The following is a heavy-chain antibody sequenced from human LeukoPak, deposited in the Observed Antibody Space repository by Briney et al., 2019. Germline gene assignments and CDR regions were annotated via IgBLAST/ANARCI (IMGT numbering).Heavy chain of an antibody. CDR1: GFTFSSYA. CDR3: AKDPDYYGSGSHNWFDP. V-gene: IGHV3-23*01. CDR2: ISGSGGST. D-gene: IGHD3-10*01. Sequence: PGGSLRLSCAASGFTFSSYAMSWVRQAPGKGLEWVSAISGSGGSTYYADPVKGRFTISRDNSKNTLYLQMNSLRAEDTAVYYCAKDPDYYGSGSHNWFDPWGQGTLVTVSS. J-gene: IGHJ5*02.